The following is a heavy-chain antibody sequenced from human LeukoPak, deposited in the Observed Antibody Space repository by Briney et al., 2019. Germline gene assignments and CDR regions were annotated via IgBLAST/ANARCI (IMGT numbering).Heavy chain of an antibody. Sequence: TGGSLRLSCAASGFTFTNHWMHWVRQAPGKGLVWVSCITSDGSSTRYADSVKGRFTISRDNPKNTPYLQMNSLRAEDPAVYYCARDQRLLWYGELLWAPYYYYYGMDVWGQGTTVTVSS. CDR3: ARDQRLLWYGELLWAPYYYYYGMDV. CDR2: ITSDGSST. J-gene: IGHJ6*02. CDR1: GFTFTNHW. V-gene: IGHV3-74*01. D-gene: IGHD3-10*01.